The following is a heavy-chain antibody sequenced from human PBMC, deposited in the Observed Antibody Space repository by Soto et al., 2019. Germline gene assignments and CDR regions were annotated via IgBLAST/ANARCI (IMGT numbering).Heavy chain of an antibody. CDR2: IYYSGST. J-gene: IGHJ6*02. Sequence: LTCPVSGGSISSYYWSWIRQPPGKGLEWIGYIYYSGSTNYNPSLKSRVTISVDTSKNQFSLKLSSVTAADTAVYYCARGVGIVGATTWYYGMDVWGQGTTVTVSS. CDR1: GGSISSYY. CDR3: ARGVGIVGATTWYYGMDV. D-gene: IGHD1-26*01. V-gene: IGHV4-59*01.